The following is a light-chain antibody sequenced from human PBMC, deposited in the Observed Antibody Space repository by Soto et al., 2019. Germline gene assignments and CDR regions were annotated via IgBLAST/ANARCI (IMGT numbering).Light chain of an antibody. V-gene: IGKV1-27*01. J-gene: IGKJ1*01. CDR1: QGIRDS. CDR3: HSYDSSPSWT. CDR2: AAS. Sequence: DIQMTQSPSSLSASVGDRVTITCRASQGIRDSLAWYQQKPGEAPKLLIFAASALQSGVPSRFSGGGSGTDFTLTITNLQPEDVATYYCHSYDSSPSWTFGQGTRVEIK.